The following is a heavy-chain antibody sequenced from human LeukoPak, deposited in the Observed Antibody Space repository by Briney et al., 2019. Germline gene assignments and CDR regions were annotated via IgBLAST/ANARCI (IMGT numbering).Heavy chain of an antibody. V-gene: IGHV4/OR15-8*01. CDR3: ARSHDHLWGNYPDY. CDR1: GGSIDSTNW. D-gene: IGHD3-16*02. CDR2: IHHDGRI. J-gene: IGHJ4*02. Sequence: ETLSLTCDVSGGSIDSTNWWNWVRQPPGKGLEWIGEIHHDGRINYNPSLKSRVTLSVDKSKNQFSLRLNSVTAADTAMYYCARSHDHLWGNYPDYWGQGTLVTVSS.